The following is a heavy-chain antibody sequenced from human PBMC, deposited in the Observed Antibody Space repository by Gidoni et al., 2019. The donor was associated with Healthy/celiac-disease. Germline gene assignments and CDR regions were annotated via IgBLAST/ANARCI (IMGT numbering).Heavy chain of an antibody. Sequence: EVQLLESGGGLVQPGGSLRLSCAASRFTFSRYAMSWVRQAPGKGLEWVSAISGSGGSTYYADSVKGRFTISRDNSKNTLYLQMNSLRAEDTAVYYCANRDSSGYYGYWGQGTLVTVSS. CDR3: ANRDSSGYYGY. V-gene: IGHV3-23*01. J-gene: IGHJ4*02. CDR1: RFTFSRYA. CDR2: ISGSGGST. D-gene: IGHD3-22*01.